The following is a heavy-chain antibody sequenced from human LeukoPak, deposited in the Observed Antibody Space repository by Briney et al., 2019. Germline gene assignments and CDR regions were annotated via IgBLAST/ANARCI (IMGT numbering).Heavy chain of an antibody. CDR2: INGDGSST. CDR3: ARALGDI. V-gene: IGHV3-74*01. CDR1: GFTFSSYS. J-gene: IGHJ4*02. Sequence: GGSLRLSCADSGFTFSSYSMSWVRQAPGKGLGWVSRINGDGSSTSYGVSVEGRFTISRDNAKNTLYLQMNGLRVEDTAVYYCARALGDIRGQGTLVTVSS.